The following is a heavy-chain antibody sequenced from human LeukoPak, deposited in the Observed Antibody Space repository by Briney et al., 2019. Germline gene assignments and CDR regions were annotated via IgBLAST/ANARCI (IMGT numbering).Heavy chain of an antibody. D-gene: IGHD3-3*01. CDR2: ISGSGGST. Sequence: GGSLRLSCAASGFTFSSYAMSWVRQAPGKGLEWVSAISGSGGSTYYADSVKGRFTISRDNSKNALYLQMNSLRAEDTAVYYCAKYRSDFWSALPYWGQGTLVTVSS. V-gene: IGHV3-23*01. CDR3: AKYRSDFWSALPY. J-gene: IGHJ4*02. CDR1: GFTFSSYA.